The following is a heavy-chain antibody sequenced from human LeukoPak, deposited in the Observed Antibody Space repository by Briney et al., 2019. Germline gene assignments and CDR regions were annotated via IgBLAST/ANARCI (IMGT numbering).Heavy chain of an antibody. V-gene: IGHV1-46*01. Sequence: GASVKVSCKASGYTFTSYYMHWVRQAPGQGLEWMGVINPSGGSTSYAQKFQGRVTMTRDTSTSTVYMELSSLRSEDTAVYYCARDWSNRYFDLWGRGTLVTVSS. J-gene: IGHJ2*01. CDR2: INPSGGST. D-gene: IGHD3-3*01. CDR3: ARDWSNRYFDL. CDR1: GYTFTSYY.